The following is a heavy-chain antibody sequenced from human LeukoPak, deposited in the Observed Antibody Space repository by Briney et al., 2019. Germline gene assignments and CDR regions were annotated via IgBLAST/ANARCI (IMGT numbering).Heavy chain of an antibody. CDR1: GYTFTSYD. Sequence: ASVKVSCKASGYTFTSYDINWVRQATGQGLEWMRWMNPNSGNTGYAQKFQGRVTMTRNTSISTAYMELSSLRSEDTAVYYCARDGAVAGGFVVVNWFDPWGQGTLVTVSS. D-gene: IGHD6-19*01. CDR2: MNPNSGNT. V-gene: IGHV1-8*01. J-gene: IGHJ5*02. CDR3: ARDGAVAGGFVVVNWFDP.